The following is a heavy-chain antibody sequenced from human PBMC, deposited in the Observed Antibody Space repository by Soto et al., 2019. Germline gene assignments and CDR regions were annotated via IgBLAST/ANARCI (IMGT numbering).Heavy chain of an antibody. J-gene: IGHJ4*02. CDR3: AVAVAGPTAIGY. CDR1: GFTFSSCA. Sequence: GGSLRLSCAASGFTFSSCAMGWVRQAPGKGLEWVSDIIDSGGSTYYADSVKGRFTISRDNAKNTLYLQMNSLRAEDTAVYYCAVAVAGPTAIGYWGQGTLVTVSS. D-gene: IGHD6-19*01. V-gene: IGHV3-23*01. CDR2: IIDSGGST.